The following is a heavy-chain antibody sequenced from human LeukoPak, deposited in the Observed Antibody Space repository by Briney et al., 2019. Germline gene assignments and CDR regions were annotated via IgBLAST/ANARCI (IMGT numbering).Heavy chain of an antibody. Sequence: SETLSLTCAVYGGSFSGYYWSWIRQPPGKGLEWIGEINHSGSTNYSPSLKSRVTISVDTSKNQFSLKLSSVTAADTAVYYCASEWPDDAFDIWGQGTMVTVSS. CDR3: ASEWPDDAFDI. J-gene: IGHJ3*02. CDR1: GGSFSGYY. V-gene: IGHV4-34*01. D-gene: IGHD3-3*01. CDR2: INHSGST.